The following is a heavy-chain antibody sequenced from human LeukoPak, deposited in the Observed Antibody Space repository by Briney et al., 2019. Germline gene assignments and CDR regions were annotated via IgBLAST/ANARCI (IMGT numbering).Heavy chain of an antibody. CDR2: ISGSGGST. CDR3: ARGGHSSGWYYYYYMDV. D-gene: IGHD6-19*01. V-gene: IGHV3-23*01. CDR1: GFTFSSYG. Sequence: PGGSLRLSCAASGFTFSSYGMSWVRQAPGKGLEWVSAISGSGGSTYYADSVKGRFTISRVNSKNTMSLQVNSLRAEDTAVYYCARGGHSSGWYYYYYMDVWGKGTTVTVSS. J-gene: IGHJ6*03.